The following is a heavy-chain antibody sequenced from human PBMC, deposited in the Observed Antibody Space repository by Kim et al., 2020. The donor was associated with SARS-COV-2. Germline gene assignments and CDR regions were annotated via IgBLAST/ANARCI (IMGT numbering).Heavy chain of an antibody. CDR2: IIPIFGTA. CDR1: GGTFSSYA. D-gene: IGHD3-10*01. J-gene: IGHJ5*02. CDR3: ARGGSYYGSGSYYKIGYNWFDP. V-gene: IGHV1-69*13. Sequence: SVKVSCKASGGTFSSYAISWVRQAPGQGLEWMGGIIPIFGTANYAQKFQGRVTITADESTSTAYMELSSLRSEDTAVYYCARGGSYYGSGSYYKIGYNWFDPWGQGTLVTVSS.